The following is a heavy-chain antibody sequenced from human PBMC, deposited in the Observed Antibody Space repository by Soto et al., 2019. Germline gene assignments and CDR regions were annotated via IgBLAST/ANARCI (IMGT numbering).Heavy chain of an antibody. J-gene: IGHJ6*02. CDR1: GYTFTSYG. D-gene: IGHD6-13*01. CDR2: ISAYNGNT. Sequence: QVQLVQSGAEVKKPGASVKVSCKASGYTFTSYGISWVRQAPGQGLEWMGWISAYNGNTNFAQKLQGRVTMTTDTSTSTAYMELRSLRSDDTAVYYCARDLLAGTRYYYGMDVWGQGTTVTVSS. CDR3: ARDLLAGTRYYYGMDV. V-gene: IGHV1-18*01.